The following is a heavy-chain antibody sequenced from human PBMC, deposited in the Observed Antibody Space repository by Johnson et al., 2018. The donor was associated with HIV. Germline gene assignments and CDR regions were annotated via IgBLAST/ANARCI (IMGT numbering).Heavy chain of an antibody. CDR3: ARPPAYLYKATFSI. CDR1: GFTFSSYW. J-gene: IGHJ3*02. Sequence: VQLVESGGGLVQPGGSLRLSCATSGFTFSSYWMNWVRQAPGKGLEWVANIKQDGSETYYVDSVKGRFTISRSNAKNSLYLQMDSRRSADTAVYFCARPPAYLYKATFSIWGQGTMVPVSS. V-gene: IGHV3-7*03. CDR2: IKQDGSET. D-gene: IGHD3-16*02.